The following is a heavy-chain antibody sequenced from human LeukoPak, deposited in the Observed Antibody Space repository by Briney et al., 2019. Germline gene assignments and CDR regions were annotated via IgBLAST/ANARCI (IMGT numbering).Heavy chain of an antibody. CDR3: ATRNYDISTGYYYFDY. V-gene: IGHV4-59*08. J-gene: IGHJ4*02. CDR1: GASISSYY. Sequence: PSETLSLTCTVSGASISSYYWTWIRQPPGKGLDWIGYVYYSGSTNYNPSLKSRVTISVDTSKNQFSLKLSSATAADTAVYYCATRNYDISTGYYYFDYWGQGTLVTVSS. D-gene: IGHD3-9*01. CDR2: VYYSGST.